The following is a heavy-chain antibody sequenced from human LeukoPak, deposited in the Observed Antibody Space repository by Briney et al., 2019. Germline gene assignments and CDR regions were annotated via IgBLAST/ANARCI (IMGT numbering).Heavy chain of an antibody. CDR1: GGSISSYY. CDR2: IYYSGST. Sequence: SETLSLTCTVSGGSISSYYWSWIRQPPGKGLEWIGYIYYSGSTNYNPSLKSRVTISVDTSKNQFSLKLSSVTAADTAVYYCARDRVQLWVDAFDIWGQGTMVTVSS. CDR3: ARDRVQLWVDAFDI. J-gene: IGHJ3*02. D-gene: IGHD5-18*01. V-gene: IGHV4-59*01.